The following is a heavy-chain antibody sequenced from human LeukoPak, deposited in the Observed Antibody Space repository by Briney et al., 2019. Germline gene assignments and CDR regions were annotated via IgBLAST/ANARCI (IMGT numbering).Heavy chain of an antibody. D-gene: IGHD3-22*01. J-gene: IGHJ6*02. V-gene: IGHV1-46*01. CDR1: GYPFTSYY. Sequence: ATLKVSCRASGYPFTSYYMHWVRHAPGQGLEWMGIINPSGGSTSYAQKFQGRVTMTRDTSTSTVYMELSSLRSEDTAVYYCARGWVITHYYYHGMDVWGQGTTVTVSS. CDR2: INPSGGST. CDR3: ARGWVITHYYYHGMDV.